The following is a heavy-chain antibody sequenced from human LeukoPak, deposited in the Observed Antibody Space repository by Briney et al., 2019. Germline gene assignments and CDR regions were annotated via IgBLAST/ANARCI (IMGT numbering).Heavy chain of an antibody. D-gene: IGHD3-9*01. CDR2: TYYRFKWYN. CDR3: ARDRWGYDILTGYYGEIDY. CDR1: GDSVSSNSAA. J-gene: IGHJ4*02. Sequence: SQTLSLTCAISGDSVSSNSAAWNWIRQSPSRGLEWLGRTYYRFKWYNDYAVSVKSRITINPDTSKNQFSLQLNSVTPEDTAVYYCARDRWGYDILTGYYGEIDYWGQGTLVTVSS. V-gene: IGHV6-1*01.